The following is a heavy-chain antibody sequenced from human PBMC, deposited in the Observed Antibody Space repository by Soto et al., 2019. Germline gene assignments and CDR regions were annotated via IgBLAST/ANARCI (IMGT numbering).Heavy chain of an antibody. CDR2: TYYRSKWYN. D-gene: IGHD6-6*01. CDR3: ARDSSSSGRYYYYYMDV. Sequence: SETLSLTCAISGDSVSSNSAAWNWIRQSPSRGLEWLGRTYYRSKWYNDHAVSVKSRITINPDTSKNQFSLQLNSVTPEDTAVYYCARDSSSSGRYYYYYMDVWGKGTTVTVSS. CDR1: GDSVSSNSAA. J-gene: IGHJ6*03. V-gene: IGHV6-1*01.